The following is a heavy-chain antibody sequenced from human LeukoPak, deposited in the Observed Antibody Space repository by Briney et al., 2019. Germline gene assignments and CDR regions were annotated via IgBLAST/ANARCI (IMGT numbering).Heavy chain of an antibody. CDR2: FYYGGSA. J-gene: IGHJ5*02. CDR3: ARDTSDP. V-gene: IGHV4-61*01. Sequence: SETLSLTCIVSGVSVSDNNYYWGWIRQPPGKELEYIGNFYYGGSANYNPSLGSRVTISVDTSKNQISLNLTSVTTADTAIYYCARDTSDPWGQGTLVIVSS. CDR1: GVSVSDNNYY.